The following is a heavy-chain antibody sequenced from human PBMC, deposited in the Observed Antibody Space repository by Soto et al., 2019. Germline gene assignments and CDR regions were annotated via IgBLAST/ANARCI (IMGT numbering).Heavy chain of an antibody. V-gene: IGHV6-1*01. CDR1: GDSVSSNSAS. D-gene: IGHD3-10*01. CDR3: TRGSAFDI. CDR2: TYYRSKWCY. Sequence: QVLLQQSGPGLVKPSQTLSLTCVISGDSVSSNSASWNWIRQSPSRGLEWLGRTYYRSKWCYDYAVSVKSRITINPDTYKNQFSLQLNSVTPEDTAVYYCTRGSAFDIWGQGTMVTVSS. J-gene: IGHJ3*02.